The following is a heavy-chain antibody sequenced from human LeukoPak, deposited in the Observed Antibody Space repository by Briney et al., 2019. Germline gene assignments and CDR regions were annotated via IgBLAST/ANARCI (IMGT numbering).Heavy chain of an antibody. CDR3: ARDQSFLGFDY. CDR2: ISSSSYI. CDR1: GFTFSSYS. D-gene: IGHD3-3*01. Sequence: GGSLRLSCAASGFTFSSYSMNWVRQAPGKGLEWVSSISSSSYIYYADSVKGRFTISRDNAKNSLYLQMNSLRAEDTAVYYCARDQSFLGFDYWGQGTLVTVSS. V-gene: IGHV3-21*01. J-gene: IGHJ4*02.